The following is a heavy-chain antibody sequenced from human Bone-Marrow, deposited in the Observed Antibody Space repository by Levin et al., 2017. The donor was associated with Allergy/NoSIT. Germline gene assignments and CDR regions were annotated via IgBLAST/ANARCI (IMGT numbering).Heavy chain of an antibody. Sequence: GGSLRLSCEASGFTFSTYAMHWVRQAPGKGLEWVAVIWSHGSDKYYADSVKGRVTISRDDSTNTLSLHMNTLRPEDTAVYFCARGAFPRVYAMDVWGQGTTVTVS. CDR3: ARGAFPRVYAMDV. J-gene: IGHJ6*02. CDR1: GFTFSTYA. V-gene: IGHV3-33*01. CDR2: IWSHGSDK.